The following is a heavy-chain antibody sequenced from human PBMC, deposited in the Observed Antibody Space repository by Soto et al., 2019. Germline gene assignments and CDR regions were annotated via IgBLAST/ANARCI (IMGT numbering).Heavy chain of an antibody. D-gene: IGHD2-15*01. Sequence: PSETLSLTCAVYGGSFSVYYWSWIRQPPGKGLEWIGEINHSGSTNYNPSLKSRVTISVDTSKNQFSLKLSSVTAADTAVYYCARGCRWVVGNWFDPWGQGTLVTV. J-gene: IGHJ5*02. CDR2: INHSGST. CDR1: GGSFSVYY. CDR3: ARGCRWVVGNWFDP. V-gene: IGHV4-34*01.